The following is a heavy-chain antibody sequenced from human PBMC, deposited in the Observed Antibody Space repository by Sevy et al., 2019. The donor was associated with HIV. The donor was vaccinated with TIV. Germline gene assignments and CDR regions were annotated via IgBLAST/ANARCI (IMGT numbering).Heavy chain of an antibody. J-gene: IGHJ4*02. Sequence: GGSLRLSCAASGFSFSSYEMNWVRQAPGKGLEWVSYISNSGTTISYSDSVRGRFTISRDNARNLLYLQMNSLRAEDTVVYFCARDLPPSATTVPHFDCWGQGTLVTVSS. CDR1: GFSFSSYE. CDR2: ISNSGTTI. V-gene: IGHV3-48*03. CDR3: ARDLPPSATTVPHFDC. D-gene: IGHD4-17*01.